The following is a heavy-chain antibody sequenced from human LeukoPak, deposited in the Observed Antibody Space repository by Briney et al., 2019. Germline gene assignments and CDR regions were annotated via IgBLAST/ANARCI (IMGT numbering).Heavy chain of an antibody. J-gene: IGHJ3*02. CDR1: GYTFTGYY. Sequence: ASVKVSCKASGYTFTGYYMHWVRQAPGQGLEWMGWINPNSGGTNYAQKFQGRVTMTRDTSISTAYMELSRLRSDDTAVYYCASVGFYSWSYSPAFDIWGQGTMVTVSS. CDR2: INPNSGGT. V-gene: IGHV1-2*02. D-gene: IGHD1-26*01. CDR3: ASVGFYSWSYSPAFDI.